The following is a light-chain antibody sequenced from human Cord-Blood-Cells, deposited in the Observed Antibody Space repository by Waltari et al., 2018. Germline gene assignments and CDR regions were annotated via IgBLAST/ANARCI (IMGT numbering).Light chain of an antibody. CDR2: DVS. Sequence: QSALTQPRSVSGSPGQSVTISCTGTSSDVGGYNYVSWYQQHPGKAPKLMIYDVSKRPSGVPVRLSGSKSGTTASLTISGLQAEDEADYYCCSYAGSYTSNWVFGGGTKLTVL. J-gene: IGLJ3*02. V-gene: IGLV2-11*01. CDR1: SSDVGGYNY. CDR3: CSYAGSYTSNWV.